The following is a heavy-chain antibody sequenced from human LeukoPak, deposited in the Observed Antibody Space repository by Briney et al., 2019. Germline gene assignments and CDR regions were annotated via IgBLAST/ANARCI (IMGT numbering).Heavy chain of an antibody. Sequence: ASVKVSCKASGYTFTTYAMNWVRQAPGQGLEWMGWINTNTGNPTYAQGFTGRFVFSLDTSVSTAYLQISSLKAEDPAVYYCASSYCSGGHCYPQQTVYYFDFWGQGTLVTVSS. CDR3: ASSYCSGGHCYPQQTVYYFDF. CDR2: INTNTGNP. J-gene: IGHJ4*02. CDR1: GYTFTTYA. D-gene: IGHD2-15*01. V-gene: IGHV7-4-1*02.